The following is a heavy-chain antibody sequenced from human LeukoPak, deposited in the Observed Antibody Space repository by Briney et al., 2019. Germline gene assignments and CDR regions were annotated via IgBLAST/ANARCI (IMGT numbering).Heavy chain of an antibody. Sequence: SETLSLTCTVSGGSISSYYWGWIRQPPGKGLEWIGYIYYSGSTYYNPSLKSRVTISVDTSKNQFSLKLSSVTAADTAVYYCAREGRYFGYYYYYGMDVWGQGTTVTVSS. D-gene: IGHD3-9*01. CDR3: AREGRYFGYYYYYGMDV. CDR1: GGSISSYY. CDR2: IYYSGST. J-gene: IGHJ6*02. V-gene: IGHV4-59*12.